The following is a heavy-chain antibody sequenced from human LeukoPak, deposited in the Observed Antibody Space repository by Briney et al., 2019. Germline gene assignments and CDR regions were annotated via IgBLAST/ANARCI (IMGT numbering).Heavy chain of an antibody. J-gene: IGHJ4*02. Sequence: GGSLRLSCAASGFTFGSYAVHCVRQAPGKALEWVSLISGGGTTTYYADSVKGRFTISRDNSKNTVYLQMNSLRAEDTAIYYCAKDSYNSGWGPDCWGQGTLVTVSS. D-gene: IGHD6-19*01. V-gene: IGHV3-23*01. CDR2: ISGGGTTT. CDR3: AKDSYNSGWGPDC. CDR1: GFTFGSYA.